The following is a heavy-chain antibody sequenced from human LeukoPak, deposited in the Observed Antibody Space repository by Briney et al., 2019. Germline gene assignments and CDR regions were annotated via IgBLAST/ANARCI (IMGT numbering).Heavy chain of an antibody. V-gene: IGHV1-69*04. CDR3: ARDSSSLLAY. Sequence: ASVKVSCKASGYTFTSYDISWVRQAPGQGLEWMGRIIPILGIANYAQKFQGRVTITADKSTSTAYMELSSLRSEDTAVYYCARDSSSLLAYWGQGTLVTVSS. CDR2: IIPILGIA. CDR1: GYTFTSYD. D-gene: IGHD6-6*01. J-gene: IGHJ4*02.